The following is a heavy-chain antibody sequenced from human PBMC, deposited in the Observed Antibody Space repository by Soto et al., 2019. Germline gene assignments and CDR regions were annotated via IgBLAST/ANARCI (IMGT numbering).Heavy chain of an antibody. D-gene: IGHD4-17*01. J-gene: IGHJ2*01. V-gene: IGHV1-2*04. CDR3: ARGIGTTVNWYFDL. Sequence: QVQLVQSGAEVKKPGASVKVSCKASGYTFTGYYMHWVRQAPGQGLEWMGWINPNSGGTNYAQKFQGWVTMTRDTSINKAYMELSRLRSDDKAMYYCARGIGTTVNWYFDLWGRGTLVTVSS. CDR2: INPNSGGT. CDR1: GYTFTGYY.